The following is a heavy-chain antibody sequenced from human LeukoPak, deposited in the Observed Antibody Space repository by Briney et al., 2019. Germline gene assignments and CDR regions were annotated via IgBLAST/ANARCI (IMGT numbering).Heavy chain of an antibody. D-gene: IGHD1-1*01. J-gene: IGHJ4*02. CDR3: AVNWNVDH. CDR2: ISNSGVST. Sequence: GGSLRLSCAASGFTFTSYAMTWVRQAPGKGLEWVSSISNSGVSTYHADSVKGRFTISRDNSKNTLYLQMNSLRAEVTAVYYCAVNWNVDHWGQGTLVTVSS. V-gene: IGHV3-23*01. CDR1: GFTFTSYA.